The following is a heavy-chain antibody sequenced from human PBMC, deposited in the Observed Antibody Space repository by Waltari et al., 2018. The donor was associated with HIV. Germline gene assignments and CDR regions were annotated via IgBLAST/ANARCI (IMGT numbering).Heavy chain of an antibody. J-gene: IGHJ5*02. V-gene: IGHV1-2*02. CDR3: ARGYDFWSGYLTREGWFDP. CDR2: SNPNSGGT. CDR1: GYTFTGYY. Sequence: QVQLVQSGAEVKKPGASVKVSCKASGYTFTGYYMHWVRQAPGQGLEGMGWSNPNSGGTNYAQKFQGRVTMTRDTSISTAYMELSRLRSDDTAVYYCARGYDFWSGYLTREGWFDPWGQGTLVTVSS. D-gene: IGHD3-3*01.